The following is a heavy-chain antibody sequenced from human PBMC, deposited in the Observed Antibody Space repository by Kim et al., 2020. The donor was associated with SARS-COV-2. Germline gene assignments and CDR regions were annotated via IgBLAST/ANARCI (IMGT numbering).Heavy chain of an antibody. J-gene: IGHJ6*02. CDR3: ARGSLCGSGSCYGMAV. V-gene: IGHV1-69*13. Sequence: SVKVSCKASGGTFSSYAISWVRQAPGQGLEWMGGIIPICGTANYAQQFQGRVTITADESPSTAYMELSSLRSEATAVYYCARGSLCGSGSCYGMAVWGQGTTVTASS. CDR2: IIPICGTA. CDR1: GGTFSSYA. D-gene: IGHD3-10*01.